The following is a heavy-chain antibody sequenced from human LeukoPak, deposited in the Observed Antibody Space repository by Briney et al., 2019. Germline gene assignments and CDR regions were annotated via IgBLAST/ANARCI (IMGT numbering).Heavy chain of an antibody. CDR3: ARSNSGSWYDY. D-gene: IGHD6-13*01. CDR1: GGSISSGSYY. Sequence: SQTLSLTCTVSGGSISSGSYYWSWIRQPAGKGLEWIGRIYTSGSTNYNPSLKSRVTISVDMSKNQFSLRLSSVTAADTAVYYCARSNSGSWYDYWGQGTLVTVSS. V-gene: IGHV4-61*02. J-gene: IGHJ4*02. CDR2: IYTSGST.